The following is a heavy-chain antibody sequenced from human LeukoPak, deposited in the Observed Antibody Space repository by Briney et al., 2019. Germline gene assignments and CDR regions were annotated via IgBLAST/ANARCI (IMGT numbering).Heavy chain of an antibody. V-gene: IGHV1-69*05. CDR3: AREADTAMVTGWFDS. CDR2: IIPVFGSA. Sequence: ASVKVPCKASGGTFSSYVISWVRQAPGQGLEWMGGIIPVFGSAHYEQKFQGRVTITTDESTSTVYMELSSLRSEDTAVYYCAREADTAMVTGWFDSWGQGALVTVSS. D-gene: IGHD5-18*01. CDR1: GGTFSSYV. J-gene: IGHJ5*01.